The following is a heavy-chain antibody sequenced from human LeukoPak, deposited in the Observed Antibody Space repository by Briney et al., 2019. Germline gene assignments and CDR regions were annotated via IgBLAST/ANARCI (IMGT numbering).Heavy chain of an antibody. CDR1: GVPISGTNM. D-gene: IGHD1-26*01. Sequence: SATLTLTCGVSGVPISGTNMWSCLHQPPRQTMERTGKISLAGQTNYNPSLNGRVTMSIDKSSNQLSLHLTTLRAAATAIYYCSRESGPFCPFGYWGQGTLVIVSS. CDR3: SRESGPFCPFGY. CDR2: ISLAGQT. V-gene: IGHV4/OR15-8*02. J-gene: IGHJ4*02.